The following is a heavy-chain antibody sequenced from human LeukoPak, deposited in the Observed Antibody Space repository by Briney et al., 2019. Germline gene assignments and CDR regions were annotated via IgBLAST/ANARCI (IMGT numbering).Heavy chain of an antibody. Sequence: GGSLRLSCVASGFTFRSYWMSWVRQAPGKGLEWVANIKQDRSEKYYVDSVKGRFTISRDNAKNSLYLQMNSLRAEDTAVYYCASNILTGFYYYMDVWGKGTTVTISS. CDR3: ASNILTGFYYYMDV. D-gene: IGHD3-9*01. CDR2: IKQDRSEK. J-gene: IGHJ6*03. CDR1: GFTFRSYW. V-gene: IGHV3-7*01.